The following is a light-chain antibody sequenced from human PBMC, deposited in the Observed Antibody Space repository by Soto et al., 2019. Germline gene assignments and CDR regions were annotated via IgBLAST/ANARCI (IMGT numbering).Light chain of an antibody. CDR3: QQYGGSWT. CDR2: GAS. J-gene: IGKJ1*01. Sequence: EIVLTQSPGTLSLSPGERATLSCRASQSVDNNLAWYHQKPGQAPRLLIYGASTRATGIPDRFSGSGSGLDFTLTISILEPEDFAVYYCQQYGGSWTFGQGTKVETK. V-gene: IGKV3-20*01. CDR1: QSVDNN.